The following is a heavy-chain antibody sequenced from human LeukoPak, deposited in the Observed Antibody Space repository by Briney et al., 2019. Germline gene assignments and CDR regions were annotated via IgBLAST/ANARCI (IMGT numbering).Heavy chain of an antibody. CDR1: GFTFSSYG. Sequence: GALRLSCAASGFTFSSYGMHWVRQAPGKGLEWVAVISYDGSNKYYADSVKGRFTISRDNSKNSLYLQMNSLRAEDTAVYYCARGSAPLSSIAARLPWFDYFDYWGQGTLVTVSS. CDR3: ARGSAPLSSIAARLPWFDYFDY. J-gene: IGHJ4*02. CDR2: ISYDGSNK. V-gene: IGHV3-30*03. D-gene: IGHD6-6*01.